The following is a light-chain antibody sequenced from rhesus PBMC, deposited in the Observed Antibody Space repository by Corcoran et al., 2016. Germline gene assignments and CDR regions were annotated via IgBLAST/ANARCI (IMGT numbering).Light chain of an antibody. J-gene: IGKJ1*01. CDR1: QGISSW. V-gene: IGKV1-22*01. Sequence: DIQMTQSPSSLSASVGDTVTITCRASQGISSWLAWYQQKPGKAPKLLIYKASSWQSGVPSRFSGSGSGTDFTLPISSLQSEDFATYYCQQYSSRPWTFGQGTKVEIK. CDR2: KAS. CDR3: QQYSSRPWT.